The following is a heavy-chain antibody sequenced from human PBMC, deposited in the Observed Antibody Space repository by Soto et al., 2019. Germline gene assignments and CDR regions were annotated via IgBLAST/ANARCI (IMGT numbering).Heavy chain of an antibody. Sequence: WGSLRLSCAASGFTFSSYAMHWVRQAPGKGLEWVAVISYDGSNKYYADSVKGRFTISRDNSKNTLYLQMNSLRAEDTAVYYCARDLDFVAYWGQGTLVTVSS. CDR3: ARDLDFVAY. D-gene: IGHD5-12*01. J-gene: IGHJ4*02. V-gene: IGHV3-30-3*01. CDR2: ISYDGSNK. CDR1: GFTFSSYA.